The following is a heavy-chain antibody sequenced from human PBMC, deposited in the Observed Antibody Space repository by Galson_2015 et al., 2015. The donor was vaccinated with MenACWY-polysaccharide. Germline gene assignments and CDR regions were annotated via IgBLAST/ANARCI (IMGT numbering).Heavy chain of an antibody. CDR3: AKSRGAAAADY. Sequence: SVKVSCKASGCTFTGYNIHWVRQAPGQGLEWMGWIKPNSGDTNYAQKFQGRVTLTRDTSINTAYIELSSLRSDDTAVYYCAKSRGAAAADYWGQGTLVTVSS. V-gene: IGHV1-2*02. CDR1: GCTFTGYN. J-gene: IGHJ4*02. CDR2: IKPNSGDT. D-gene: IGHD6-13*01.